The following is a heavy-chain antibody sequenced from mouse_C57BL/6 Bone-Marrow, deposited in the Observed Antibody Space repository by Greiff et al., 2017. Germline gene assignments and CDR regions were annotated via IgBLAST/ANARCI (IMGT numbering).Heavy chain of an antibody. CDR1: GYTFTSYW. CDR2: INPSNGGT. J-gene: IGHJ3*01. V-gene: IGHV1-53*01. D-gene: IGHD1-1*01. CDR3: ARGLITTVVDFAY. Sequence: QVQLQQSGTELVKPGASVKLSCKASGYTFTSYWMHWVKQRPGQGLEWIGNINPSNGGTNYNEKFKSKATLTVDKSSSTAYMQLSSLTSEDSAVYCCARGLITTVVDFAYWGQGTLVTVSA.